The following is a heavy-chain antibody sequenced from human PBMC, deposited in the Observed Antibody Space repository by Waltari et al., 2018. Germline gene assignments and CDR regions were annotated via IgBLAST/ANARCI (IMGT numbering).Heavy chain of an antibody. CDR1: GGSFSGYY. D-gene: IGHD5-18*01. Sequence: QVQLQQWGAGLLKPSETLSLTCAVYGGSFSGYYWSWIRQPPGKGLEWIGEINHSGSTNYNPSLKSRVTISVDTSKNQFSLKLSSVTAADTAVYYCARGKRNTAMAPYYFDYWGQGTLVTVSS. CDR3: ARGKRNTAMAPYYFDY. V-gene: IGHV4-34*01. CDR2: INHSGST. J-gene: IGHJ4*02.